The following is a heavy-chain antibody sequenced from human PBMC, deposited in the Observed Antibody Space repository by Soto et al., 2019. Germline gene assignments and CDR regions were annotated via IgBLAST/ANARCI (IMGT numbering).Heavy chain of an antibody. J-gene: IGHJ4*01. CDR3: ARGEQYSGRIFDY. Sequence: SSTLSLTCAITGDSVSSNSAGWSGVRQSPSRGLEWLGRTYYRSKWYYEYAVSVRGRITINPDTSKNQYSLQLNSVTPEDTAVYFCARGEQYSGRIFDYWGQGTLVTVSS. CDR2: TYYRSKWYY. CDR1: GDSVSSNSAG. V-gene: IGHV6-1*01. D-gene: IGHD1-26*01.